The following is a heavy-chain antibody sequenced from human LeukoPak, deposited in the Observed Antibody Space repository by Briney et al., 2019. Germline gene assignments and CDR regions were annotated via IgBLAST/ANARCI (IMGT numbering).Heavy chain of an antibody. J-gene: IGHJ4*02. D-gene: IGHD4-17*01. CDR1: GGSISISSYC. CDR2: IYYSGST. Sequence: SETLSLTCTVSGGSISISSYCWGWIRQPPGKGLEWIGSIYYSGSTYYNPSLKSRVTISVDTSKNQFSLKLSSVTAADTAVYYCARGRGMTTIDYWGQGTLVTVSS. CDR3: ARGRGMTTIDY. V-gene: IGHV4-39*01.